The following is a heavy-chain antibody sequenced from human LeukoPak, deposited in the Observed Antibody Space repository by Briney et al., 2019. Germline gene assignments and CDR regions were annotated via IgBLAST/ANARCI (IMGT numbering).Heavy chain of an antibody. J-gene: IGHJ4*02. CDR1: GGSISSYY. V-gene: IGHV4-59*12. Sequence: SETLSLTCTVSGGSISSYYWSWIRQPPGKGLEWIGYIDYSGSPNYNPSLKSRITISVDTSKNQFSLRLSSVTAADTAVYYCARELYDSSGYYLYYFDYWGQGTLVTVSS. D-gene: IGHD3-22*01. CDR3: ARELYDSSGYYLYYFDY. CDR2: IDYSGSP.